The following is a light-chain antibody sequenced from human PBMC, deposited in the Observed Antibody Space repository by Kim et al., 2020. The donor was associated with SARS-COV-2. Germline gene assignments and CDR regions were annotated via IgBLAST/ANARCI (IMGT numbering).Light chain of an antibody. Sequence: IVLTQSPVTVSLSPGERATLSCRASQSVSIRYLAWYQQKPGQAPRLLIYGASSRATGVPDRFSGSGSGTDFTLTITRLEPEDFAVYYCHQYGRSVTFGVVTKPEI. CDR3: HQYGRSVT. CDR1: QSVSIRY. J-gene: IGKJ4*01. CDR2: GAS. V-gene: IGKV3-20*01.